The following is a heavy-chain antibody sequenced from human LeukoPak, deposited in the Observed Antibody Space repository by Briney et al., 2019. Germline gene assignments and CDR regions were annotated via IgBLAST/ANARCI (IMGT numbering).Heavy chain of an antibody. D-gene: IGHD3-3*01. V-gene: IGHV1-24*01. CDR3: ATVTPGDFWSGPDLFDY. CDR1: GYTLTELS. J-gene: IGHJ4*02. CDR2: FDPEDGET. Sequence: GSVKVSCKVSGYTLTELSMHWVRQAPRKGLEWMGGFDPEDGETIYAQKFQGRVTMTEDTSTDTAYMELSSLRSEDTAVYYCATVTPGDFWSGPDLFDYWGQGTLVTVSS.